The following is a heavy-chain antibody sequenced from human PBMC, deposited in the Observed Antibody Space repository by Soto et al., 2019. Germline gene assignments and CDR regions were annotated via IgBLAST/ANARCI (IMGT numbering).Heavy chain of an antibody. D-gene: IGHD3-16*01. CDR1: GFTFSTYW. CDR2: INQDGSER. J-gene: IGHJ4*02. CDR3: VCGGNFFVY. Sequence: EVQLVESGGGLVQPGGSLRLPCAASGFTFSTYWMTWVRQPPGKGMEGVASINQDGSERYYVDSVRGRCTISRDNAKNSLYLQMNSLRAEDTAVYYCVCGGNFFVYWGQGTLVTVSP. V-gene: IGHV3-7*01.